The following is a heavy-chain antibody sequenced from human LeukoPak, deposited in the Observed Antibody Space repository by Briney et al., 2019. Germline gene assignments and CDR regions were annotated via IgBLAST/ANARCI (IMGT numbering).Heavy chain of an antibody. CDR2: ISSSSSTI. CDR1: GFTFSSYS. D-gene: IGHD2-2*01. Sequence: PGGSLRLSCAASGFTFSSYSMNWVRQAPGKGLEWVSYISSSSSTIYYADSVKGRFTISRDNAKNSLYLQMNSLRAEDTAVYYCARDLKRYCSSTSCDYWGRGTLVTVSS. J-gene: IGHJ4*02. CDR3: ARDLKRYCSSTSCDY. V-gene: IGHV3-48*01.